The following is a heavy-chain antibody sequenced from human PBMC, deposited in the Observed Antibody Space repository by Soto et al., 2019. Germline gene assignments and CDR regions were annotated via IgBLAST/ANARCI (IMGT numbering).Heavy chain of an antibody. V-gene: IGHV1-18*01. D-gene: IGHD6-19*01. CDR2: ISAYNGNT. CDR3: ARGNRRGSGWYYYFDY. CDR1: GYTFTSNG. Sequence: QVQLVQSGAEVKKPGASVKVSCKASGYTFTSNGITWVRQAPEQGLEWMGWISAYNGNTNYAQKLHGRVTMTTDTSTSTAYMELRSLRSDDTAVYYCARGNRRGSGWYYYFDYWGQGTLVTVAS. J-gene: IGHJ4*02.